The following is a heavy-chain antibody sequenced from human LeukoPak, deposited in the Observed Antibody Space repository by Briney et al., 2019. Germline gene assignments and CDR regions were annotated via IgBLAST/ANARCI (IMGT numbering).Heavy chain of an antibody. CDR1: RFTFSSYS. J-gene: IGHJ4*02. Sequence: GGSLRLSCAASRFTFSSYSMNWVRQAPGKGLEWVSAISGSSSTIYYADSVKGRFTISRDNAKNSLYLQMNSLRVEDTAVYYCATYCSATNCQALWGQGTLVTVSS. D-gene: IGHD2-2*01. CDR3: ATYCSATNCQAL. V-gene: IGHV3-48*04. CDR2: ISGSSSTI.